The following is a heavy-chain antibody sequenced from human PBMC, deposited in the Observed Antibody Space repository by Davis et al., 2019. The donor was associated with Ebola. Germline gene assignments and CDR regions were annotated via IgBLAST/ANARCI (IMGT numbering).Heavy chain of an antibody. CDR3: ARDLRSWAAAAGDFDY. V-gene: IGHV1-46*01. Sequence: ASVKVSCQASGYTFTSYYMNWVRQAPGQGLEWMGIINPSGGSTTYTQKFLGRVTMTRDTSTSTVYMELSSLTSEDTAVYYCARDLRSWAAAAGDFDYWGQGTLVTVSS. J-gene: IGHJ4*02. CDR2: INPSGGST. CDR1: GYTFTSYY. D-gene: IGHD6-13*01.